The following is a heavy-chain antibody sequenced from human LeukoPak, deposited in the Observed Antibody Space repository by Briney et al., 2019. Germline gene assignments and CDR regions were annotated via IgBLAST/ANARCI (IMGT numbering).Heavy chain of an antibody. CDR3: ARVTQTDYDFDY. Sequence: ASVKVSCKASGYTFTSYDTNWVRQAPGQGLEWMGWISAYNGNTDYAQKLQGRVTMTTDTSTSTAYMELRSLRSDDTAVYYCARVTQTDYDFDYWGQGTLVTVSS. J-gene: IGHJ4*02. CDR1: GYTFTSYD. V-gene: IGHV1-18*01. CDR2: ISAYNGNT. D-gene: IGHD4-17*01.